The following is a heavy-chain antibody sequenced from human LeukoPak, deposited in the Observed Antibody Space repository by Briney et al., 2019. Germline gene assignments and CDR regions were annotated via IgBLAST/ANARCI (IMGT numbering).Heavy chain of an antibody. CDR2: ISAYNGNT. J-gene: IGHJ4*02. CDR1: GYTFTSYA. D-gene: IGHD3-10*01. Sequence: GASVKVSCKASGYTFTSYAMHWVRQAPGQRLEWMGWISAYNGNTNYAQKLQGRVTMTTDTSTSTAYMELRSLRSDDTAVYYCARAGLVWFGELLGEFDYWGQGTLVTVSS. V-gene: IGHV1-18*01. CDR3: ARAGLVWFGELLGEFDY.